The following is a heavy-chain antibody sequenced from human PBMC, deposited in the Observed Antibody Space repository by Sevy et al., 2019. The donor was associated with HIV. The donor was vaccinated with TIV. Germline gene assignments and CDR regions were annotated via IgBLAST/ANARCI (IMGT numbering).Heavy chain of an antibody. CDR2: MWYDGSNK. CDR3: ARDSVRGGYFDSSGYFLFDY. V-gene: IGHV3-33*01. D-gene: IGHD3-22*01. CDR1: GFTFSGYG. J-gene: IGHJ4*02. Sequence: GGSLRLSCAASGFTFSGYGLHWVRQAPGKGLEWVAMMWYDGSNKYYADSVKGRFTISRDNSKKTLYLQMNSLRAEDTAVYYCARDSVRGGYFDSSGYFLFDYWGQGTLVTVSS.